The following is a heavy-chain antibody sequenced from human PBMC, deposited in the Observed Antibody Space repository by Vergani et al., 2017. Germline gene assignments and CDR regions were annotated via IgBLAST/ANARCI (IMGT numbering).Heavy chain of an antibody. J-gene: IGHJ6*03. V-gene: IGHV3-21*01. CDR3: ARSALSIVPAAIFGDMAYCYYYMDV. D-gene: IGHD2-2*02. CDR1: GFTFSSYS. CDR2: ISSSSSYI. Sequence: EVQLVESGGGLVKPGGSLRLSCAASGFTFSSYSMNWVRQAPGKGLEWVSSISSSSSYIYYADSVKGRFTISRDNAKNSLYLQMNSLRAEDTAVYYCARSALSIVPAAIFGDMAYCYYYMDVWGKGTTVTVYS.